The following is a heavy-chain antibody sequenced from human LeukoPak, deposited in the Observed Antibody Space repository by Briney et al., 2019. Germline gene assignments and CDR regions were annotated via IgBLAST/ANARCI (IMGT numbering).Heavy chain of an antibody. CDR2: INHSGST. CDR1: GGSFSGYY. D-gene: IGHD6-6*01. CDR3: ARHRYSSSSGGLFDY. J-gene: IGHJ4*02. V-gene: IGHV4-34*01. Sequence: KPSETLSLTCAVYGGSFSGYYWSWIRQPPGKGLEWIGEINHSGSTNYNPSLKSRVTISVDTSKNQFSLKLSSVTAADTAVYYCARHRYSSSSGGLFDYWGQGTLVTVSS.